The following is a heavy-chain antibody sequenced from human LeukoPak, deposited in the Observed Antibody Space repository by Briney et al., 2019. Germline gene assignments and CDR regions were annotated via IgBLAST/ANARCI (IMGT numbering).Heavy chain of an antibody. CDR3: ARADYYDSSCFDY. CDR2: TYYSGST. D-gene: IGHD3-22*01. CDR1: GGSISSYY. J-gene: IGHJ4*02. Sequence: SETLSLTCTVSGGSISSYYWSWIRQPPGKGLEWIGYTYYSGSTNYNPSLKSRVTISVDTSKNQFSLKLSSVTAADTAVYYCARADYYDSSCFDYWGQGTLVTVSS. V-gene: IGHV4-59*01.